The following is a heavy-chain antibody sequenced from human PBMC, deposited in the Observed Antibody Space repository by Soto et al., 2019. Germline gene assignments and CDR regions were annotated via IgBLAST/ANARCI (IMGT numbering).Heavy chain of an antibody. V-gene: IGHV3-23*01. J-gene: IGHJ6*02. CDR1: GFTFSSYA. Sequence: EVQLLESGGGLVQPGGSLRLSCAASGFTFSSYAMSWVRQAPGKGLEWVSAISGSGGSTYYADSVKGRFTISRDNSKNTLYLQMNSLRAEDTAVYYCAKDHTGLLWFGDYYYGMDVWGQGTTVTVSS. CDR3: AKDHTGLLWFGDYYYGMDV. CDR2: ISGSGGST. D-gene: IGHD3-10*01.